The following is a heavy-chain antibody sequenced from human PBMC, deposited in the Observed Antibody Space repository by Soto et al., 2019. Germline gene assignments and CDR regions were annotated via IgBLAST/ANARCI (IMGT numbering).Heavy chain of an antibody. V-gene: IGHV3-74*01. CDR2: INSDGSST. D-gene: IGHD2-21*02. CDR3: AGGRIVVETAIRFDV. J-gene: IGHJ6*02. Sequence: EVQLVESGGGLVQPGGSLRLSCAASGFSFSSYWMHWVRQAPGKGLVWVARINSDGSSTSYADSVKGRFTISRDNAKNTLSLQMNSLRAEDTAVYYCAGGRIVVETAIRFDVWGQGTTVTVSS. CDR1: GFSFSSYW.